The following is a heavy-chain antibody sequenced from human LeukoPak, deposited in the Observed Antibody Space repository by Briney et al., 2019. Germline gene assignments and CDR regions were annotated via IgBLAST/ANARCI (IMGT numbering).Heavy chain of an antibody. CDR3: ARVTGYRIEDYFDY. CDR2: IHYSGST. D-gene: IGHD6-13*01. V-gene: IGHV4-39*07. J-gene: IGHJ4*02. Sequence: SETLSLTCTVSDGSISSSSYYWGWIRQPPGKGLEWIGSIHYSGSTYYNPSLKSRVTISLDTSKNQFSLKLTSVTAADTAVYYCARVTGYRIEDYFDYWGQGTLVTVSS. CDR1: DGSISSSSYY.